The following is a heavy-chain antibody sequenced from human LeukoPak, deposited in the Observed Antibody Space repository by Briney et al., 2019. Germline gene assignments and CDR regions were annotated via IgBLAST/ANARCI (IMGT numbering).Heavy chain of an antibody. CDR1: GGSISTYY. Sequence: PSETLSLTCSVSGGSISTYYWSWIRQPAGKGLEWIAQIHTSGSTNFNPSLKSRVSISMDTPNNQFSLMISSVTAADTAIYYCAGRGLSTGWTFDCWGHGTLVTVSS. CDR2: IHTSGST. CDR3: AGRGLSTGWTFDC. V-gene: IGHV4-4*07. J-gene: IGHJ4*01. D-gene: IGHD6-19*01.